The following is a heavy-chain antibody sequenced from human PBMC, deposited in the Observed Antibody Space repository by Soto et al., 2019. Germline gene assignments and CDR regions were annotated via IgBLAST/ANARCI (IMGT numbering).Heavy chain of an antibody. J-gene: IGHJ4*02. CDR2: MDPKSGDT. CDR1: GFSFTGYY. CDR3: ARGRGWRDF. Sequence: ASVKVSCKASGFSFTGYYINWVRQAPGQGLEWMGWMDPKSGDTDYAQKFQGRVTMTRNTSINTAYMELSRLTSEDTAVYYCARGRGWRDFWGQGALVTVSS. V-gene: IGHV1-8*02. D-gene: IGHD6-19*01.